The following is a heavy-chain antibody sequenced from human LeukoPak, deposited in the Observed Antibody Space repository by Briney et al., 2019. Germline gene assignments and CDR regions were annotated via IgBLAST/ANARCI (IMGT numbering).Heavy chain of an antibody. D-gene: IGHD2-2*01. V-gene: IGHV3-30*03. J-gene: IGHJ6*03. CDR2: ISYDGSNK. CDR1: GGSFSGYY. Sequence: LSLTCAVYGGSFSGYYWSWVRQAPGKGLEWVAVISYDGSNKYYADSVKGRFTISRDNAKNSLYLQMNSLRAEDTAVYYCARWKNDIVVVPAAMKRSYYMDVWGKGTTVTISS. CDR3: ARWKNDIVVVPAAMKRSYYMDV.